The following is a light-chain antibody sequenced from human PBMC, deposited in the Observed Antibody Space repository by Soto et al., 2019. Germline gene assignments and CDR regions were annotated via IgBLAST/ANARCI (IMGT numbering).Light chain of an antibody. CDR1: QSISSY. V-gene: IGKV1-39*01. Sequence: DIQMTQSPSSLSASVGDRVTITCRASQSISSYLNWYQQKPGKAPKLLIYAASSLQSGVPSRFSGSGSGTDFTRTIRSLQPEDFATYYSQQRSLTFGHGTKVDIK. J-gene: IGKJ3*01. CDR2: AAS. CDR3: QQRSLT.